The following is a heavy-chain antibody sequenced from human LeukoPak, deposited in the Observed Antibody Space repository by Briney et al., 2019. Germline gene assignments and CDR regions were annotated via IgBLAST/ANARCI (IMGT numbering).Heavy chain of an antibody. CDR1: GDTFTSYG. J-gene: IGHJ4*02. D-gene: IGHD5-18*01. Sequence: EASVKVSCKASGDTFTSYGVSWVRQAPGQGLEWMGWISAYTGSTNYAQKLQGRGTMTTETSTSTAYTELRSLRSDATAVYYCTRDQRNSYGYAIHYWVPGNLVTVSS. CDR2: ISAYTGST. CDR3: TRDQRNSYGYAIHY. V-gene: IGHV1-18*01.